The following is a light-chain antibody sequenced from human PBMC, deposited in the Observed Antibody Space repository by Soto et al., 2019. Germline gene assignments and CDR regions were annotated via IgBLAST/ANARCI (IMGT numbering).Light chain of an antibody. Sequence: EIVLTQSPGTLSLSPGERATLSCRASQRVTSNYLAWSQQKPGQAPRLLIYGASSRATGIPDRFSGSGSGTDFTLTISRLEPEDFAVYYCQQYGSSPSLFTFGPGTKVDIK. CDR3: QQYGSSPSLFT. CDR2: GAS. J-gene: IGKJ3*01. CDR1: QRVTSNY. V-gene: IGKV3-20*01.